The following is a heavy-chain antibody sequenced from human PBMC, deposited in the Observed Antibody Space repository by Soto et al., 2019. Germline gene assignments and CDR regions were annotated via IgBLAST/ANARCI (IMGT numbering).Heavy chain of an antibody. CDR3: ATEGYCSGGSCYAVWRWFDP. D-gene: IGHD2-15*01. CDR1: GYTLTELS. CDR2: FDPEDGET. Sequence: QVQLVQSGAEVKKPGASVKVSCKVSGYTLTELSMHWVRQAPGKGLEWMGGFDPEDGETIYAQKIQGRVTMTEDTSTDTAYMELSSLRSEDTAVYYCATEGYCSGGSCYAVWRWFDPWGQGTLVTVSS. J-gene: IGHJ5*02. V-gene: IGHV1-24*01.